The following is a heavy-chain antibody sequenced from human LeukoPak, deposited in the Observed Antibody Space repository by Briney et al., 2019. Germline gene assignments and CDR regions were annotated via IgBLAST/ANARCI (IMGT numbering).Heavy chain of an antibody. D-gene: IGHD3-9*01. CDR3: ARGHRSILSLDY. Sequence: GGSLRLSCAASGFTVSSNYMSWVRQAPGKGLEWVSFISSSSSDIYYADSVKGRLTISRDNAKNSLYLQMNSLRAEDTAVYYCARGHRSILSLDYWGQGTLVTVSS. V-gene: IGHV3-21*01. J-gene: IGHJ4*02. CDR2: ISSSSSDI. CDR1: GFTVSSNY.